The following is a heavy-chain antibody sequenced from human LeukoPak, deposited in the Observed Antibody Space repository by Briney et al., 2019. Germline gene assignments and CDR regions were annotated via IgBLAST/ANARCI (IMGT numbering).Heavy chain of an antibody. J-gene: IGHJ4*02. V-gene: IGHV4-59*08. D-gene: IGHD5-12*01. Sequence: SETLSLTCTVSGGSISSYYWSWIRQPPGKGLEWIGYIYYSGSTNYNPSLKSRVTISVDTSKNQFSLKLSSVTAAGTAVYYCARLRATTSSFDYWGQGTLVTVSS. CDR3: ARLRATTSSFDY. CDR1: GGSISSYY. CDR2: IYYSGST.